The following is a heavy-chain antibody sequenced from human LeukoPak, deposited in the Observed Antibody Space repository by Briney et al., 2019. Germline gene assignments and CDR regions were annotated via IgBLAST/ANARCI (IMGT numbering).Heavy chain of an antibody. CDR2: IFPADSDT. CDR3: ARQGPSDY. CDR1: GSSFTSNW. V-gene: IGHV5-51*01. J-gene: IGHJ4*02. Sequence: GESLKISCKAFGSSFTSNWIGWVRQLPGKGLEWMGIIFPADSDTRYSPSFQAQVSISADKSISTAYLQWSSLKASDTAIYYCARQGPSDYWGQGTLVTVSS.